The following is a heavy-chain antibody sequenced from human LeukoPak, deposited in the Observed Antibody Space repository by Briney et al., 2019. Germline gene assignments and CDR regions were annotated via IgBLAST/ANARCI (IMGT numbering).Heavy chain of an antibody. CDR3: ARALLGGSGWYLKYYYYGMDV. CDR1: GGSISSGSYY. Sequence: SETLSLTCTVSGGSISSGSYYWSWIRQPAGKGLEWIGRIYTSGSTNYNPSLKSRVTISVDTSKNQFSLKLSSVTAADTAVYYCARALLGGSGWYLKYYYYGMDVWGQGTTVTVSS. CDR2: IYTSGST. V-gene: IGHV4-61*02. D-gene: IGHD6-19*01. J-gene: IGHJ6*02.